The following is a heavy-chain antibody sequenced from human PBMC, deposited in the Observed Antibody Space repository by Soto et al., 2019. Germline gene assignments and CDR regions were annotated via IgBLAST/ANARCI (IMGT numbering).Heavy chain of an antibody. CDR1: GFTFSSYG. V-gene: IGHV3-30*18. CDR3: PKLHLQLWNRDAFDI. CDR2: ISYDGSNK. J-gene: IGHJ3*02. Sequence: PVGSVRLSCAASGFTFSSYGMHWVRQSPCKGLEWVAVISYDGSNKYYADSVKGRFTISRDNSKNTLYLQMNSLRAEDTAVYYCPKLHLQLWNRDAFDIWDQVTMVTVSS. D-gene: IGHD5-18*01.